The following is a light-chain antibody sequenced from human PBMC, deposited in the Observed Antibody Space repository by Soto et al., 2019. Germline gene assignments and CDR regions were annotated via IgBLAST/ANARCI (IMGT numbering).Light chain of an antibody. CDR2: GAS. V-gene: IGKV3-15*01. CDR1: QSVGSN. CDR3: QQYNTRWT. J-gene: IGKJ1*01. Sequence: EIVMTQSPATLSVSPGERATLSCRARQSVGSNLAWYQQKPGQAPRLPIYGASTRAAAIPARFSGSGSGTEFTLIISSLQSADSAVYFCQQYNTRWTFGPGTKVEIK.